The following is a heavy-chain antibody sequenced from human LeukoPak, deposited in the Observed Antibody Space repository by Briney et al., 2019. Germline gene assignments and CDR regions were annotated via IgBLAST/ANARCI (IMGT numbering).Heavy chain of an antibody. Sequence: ASVKVFCKVSGYTLTELSMHWVRQAPGKGLEWMGGFDPEDGETIYAQKFQGRVTMTEDTSTDTAYMELSSLRSEDTAVYYCATSLYSVYYFDYWGQGTLVTVSS. V-gene: IGHV1-24*01. D-gene: IGHD2-21*01. CDR1: GYTLTELS. CDR3: ATSLYSVYYFDY. J-gene: IGHJ4*02. CDR2: FDPEDGET.